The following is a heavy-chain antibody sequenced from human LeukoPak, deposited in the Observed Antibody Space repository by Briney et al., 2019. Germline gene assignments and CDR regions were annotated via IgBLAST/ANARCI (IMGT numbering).Heavy chain of an antibody. D-gene: IGHD3-10*01. J-gene: IGHJ6*03. Sequence: SETLSLTCAVYGGSFSGYYWSWIRQPPGKGLEWIGEINHSGSTNYNPSLKSRVTISVDTSKNQFSLKLSSVTAADTAVYYCARHRYYYRSGSYYGAPHYMDVWGKGTTVTISS. CDR1: GGSFSGYY. V-gene: IGHV4-34*01. CDR2: INHSGST. CDR3: ARHRYYYRSGSYYGAPHYMDV.